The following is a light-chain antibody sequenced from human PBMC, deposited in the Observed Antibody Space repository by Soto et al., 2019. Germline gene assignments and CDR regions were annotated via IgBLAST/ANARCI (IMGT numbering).Light chain of an antibody. CDR2: DAS. J-gene: IGKJ5*01. CDR1: QSVSRY. Sequence: EIVLTQSPATLSLSPGERATLSCRASQSVSRYLAWHQQKPGQAPRLLIYDASNRATGIPARFSGSGSGTDFTLTISSLEPEDFAVYYCQQRSDWPPITFGQGTRLEIK. V-gene: IGKV3-11*01. CDR3: QQRSDWPPIT.